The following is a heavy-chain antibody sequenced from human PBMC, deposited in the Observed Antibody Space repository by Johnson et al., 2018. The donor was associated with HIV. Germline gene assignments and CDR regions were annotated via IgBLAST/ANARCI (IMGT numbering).Heavy chain of an antibody. D-gene: IGHD2-15*01. CDR1: GFTFSSYG. J-gene: IGHJ3*02. CDR3: AKGKVVVSAHDAFDI. Sequence: QVQLVESGGGVVQPGGSLRLSCAASGFTFSSYGMHWVRQAPGKGLEWVAFIRYDGSNKYYADSVKGRFTISRDNYKNTLYLQMNSLRAEDTAVYYCAKGKVVVSAHDAFDIWCQGTMVTVSS. V-gene: IGHV3-30*02. CDR2: IRYDGSNK.